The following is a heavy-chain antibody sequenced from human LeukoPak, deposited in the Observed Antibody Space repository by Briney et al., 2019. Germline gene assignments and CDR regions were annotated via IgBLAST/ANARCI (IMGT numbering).Heavy chain of an antibody. D-gene: IGHD3-16*02. Sequence: SETLSLTCTVSGGSIGTYYWSWVRQSPGKGLEWIGYIYVTGNRYNPYLQSRVTISVDTSRNQFFLKMSPVTAADTAVYYCARHIGGGIEDMDVWGKGTKVTVSS. CDR2: IYVTGN. V-gene: IGHV4-59*08. J-gene: IGHJ6*03. CDR3: ARHIGGGIEDMDV. CDR1: GGSIGTYY.